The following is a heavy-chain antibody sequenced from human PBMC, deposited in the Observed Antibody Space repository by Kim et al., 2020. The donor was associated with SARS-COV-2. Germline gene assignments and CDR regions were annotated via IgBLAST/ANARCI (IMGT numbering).Heavy chain of an antibody. V-gene: IGHV1-3*01. J-gene: IGHJ4*02. CDR3: ASSRTKVVAHLDY. Sequence: YSQKFQGRVTITRDTSSSTAYMELSSLRSEDTAVYYCASSRTKVVAHLDYWGQGTLVTVSS. D-gene: IGHD2-15*01.